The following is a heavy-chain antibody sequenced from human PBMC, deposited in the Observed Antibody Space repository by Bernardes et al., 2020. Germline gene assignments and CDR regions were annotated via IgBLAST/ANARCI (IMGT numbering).Heavy chain of an antibody. V-gene: IGHV3-21*01. CDR1: GFTFSSFT. Sequence: GGSLRLSCAASGFTFSSFTMNWVRQAPGKGLEWVSSITTGSTYIYYSDSVRGRFTISRDNAKNSLYLQMNRLRAEDTAVYYCARSLHGAMDYWGQGTLVTVSS. J-gene: IGHJ4*02. CDR2: ITTGSTYI. D-gene: IGHD1-26*01. CDR3: ARSLHGAMDY.